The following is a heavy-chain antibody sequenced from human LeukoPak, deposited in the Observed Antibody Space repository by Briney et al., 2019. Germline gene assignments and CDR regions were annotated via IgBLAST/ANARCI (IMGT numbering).Heavy chain of an antibody. V-gene: IGHV3-21*01. J-gene: IGHJ6*02. Sequence: GGSLRLSCAASGFTFSSYSMNWVRQAPGKGLEWVSSISSSSSYIYYADSVKGRFTISRDNAKNSLYLQMNSLRAEDTAVYYCARDWGVPLYYYYGMDVWGQGTTVTVSS. CDR3: ARDWGVPLYYYYGMDV. CDR2: ISSSSSYI. D-gene: IGHD3-16*01. CDR1: GFTFSSYS.